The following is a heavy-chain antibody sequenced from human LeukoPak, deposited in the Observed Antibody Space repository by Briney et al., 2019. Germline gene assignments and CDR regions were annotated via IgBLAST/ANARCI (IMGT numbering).Heavy chain of an antibody. CDR2: IKSKTDGGTT. V-gene: IGHV3-15*01. D-gene: IGHD3-10*01. J-gene: IGHJ4*02. CDR3: TTDYGSGSYHYFNY. Sequence: GESLKISCEASGFTFSSYAMSWVRQAPGKGLEWVGRIKSKTDGGTTDYAAPVKGRFTILRDDSKNTLYLQMNSLKTEDTAVYYCTTDYGSGSYHYFNYWGQGTLVTVSS. CDR1: GFTFSSYA.